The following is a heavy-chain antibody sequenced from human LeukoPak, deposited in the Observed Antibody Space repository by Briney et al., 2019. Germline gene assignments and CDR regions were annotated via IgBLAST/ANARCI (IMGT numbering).Heavy chain of an antibody. CDR1: GFTISSGGYS. Sequence: SETLSLTCAVSGFTISSGGYSWGWLRQPPGKGLEWIGYIYYSGSTNYNPSLKSRVTISVDTSKNQFSLKLRSVTAADTTVYYCARVTGYVIEDYFDYWGQGTLVTVSS. CDR2: IYYSGST. V-gene: IGHV4-61*08. J-gene: IGHJ4*02. CDR3: ARVTGYVIEDYFDY. D-gene: IGHD3-22*01.